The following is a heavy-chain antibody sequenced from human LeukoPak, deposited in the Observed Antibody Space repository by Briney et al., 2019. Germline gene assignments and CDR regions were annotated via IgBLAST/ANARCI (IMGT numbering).Heavy chain of an antibody. D-gene: IGHD3-22*01. CDR3: AKVGKVDSSGYYIDY. CDR1: GFRFSDSY. CDR2: ISSGSTDS. V-gene: IGHV3-11*06. J-gene: IGHJ4*02. Sequence: PGGSLRLSCEVSGFRFSDSYMSWSRQAPGKALEWISDISSGSTDSNYADSVKGRFTISRDNSKNTLYLQMNSLRAGDTAVYYCAKVGKVDSSGYYIDYWGQGTLVTVSS.